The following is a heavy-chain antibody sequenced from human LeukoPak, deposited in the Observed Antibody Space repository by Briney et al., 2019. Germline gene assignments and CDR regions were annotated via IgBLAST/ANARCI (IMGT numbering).Heavy chain of an antibody. CDR3: TTSSGHLDY. CDR2: ISGSSTI. CDR1: GFTFSIYS. Sequence: PGGSLRLSCAASGFTFSIYSMNWVRQAPGKGLEWLSYISGSSTIYYADSVKGRFTISRDNAKSSLYLQMNSLRAEDTAVYYCTTSSGHLDYWGQGTLVTVSS. D-gene: IGHD6-19*01. J-gene: IGHJ4*02. V-gene: IGHV3-48*04.